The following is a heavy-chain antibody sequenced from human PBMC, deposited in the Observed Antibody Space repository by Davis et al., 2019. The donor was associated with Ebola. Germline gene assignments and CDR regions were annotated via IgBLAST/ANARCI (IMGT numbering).Heavy chain of an antibody. D-gene: IGHD3-3*01. Sequence: GGSLRLSCAASGFTFSSYGMHWVRQAPGKGLEWVAIISYDGSSKYYADSVKGRFTISRDNSKNTLYLQMNSLRAEDTAVYYCARDLITISRRYYGMDVWGQGTTVTVSS. CDR2: ISYDGSSK. CDR1: GFTFSSYG. V-gene: IGHV3-30*03. J-gene: IGHJ6*02. CDR3: ARDLITISRRYYGMDV.